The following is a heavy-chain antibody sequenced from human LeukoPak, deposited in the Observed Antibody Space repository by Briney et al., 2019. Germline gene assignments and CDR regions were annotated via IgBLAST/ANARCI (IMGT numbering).Heavy chain of an antibody. V-gene: IGHV4-38-2*02. CDR1: GYSISSGYY. CDR2: IYHSGST. J-gene: IGHJ4*02. Sequence: SETLSLTCTVSGYSISSGYYWGWIRQPPGKGLEWIGSIYHSGSTNYNPSLKSRVTISVDTSKNQFSLKLSSVTAADTAVYYCARDIYGDRGYYFDYWGQGTLVTVSS. CDR3: ARDIYGDRGYYFDY. D-gene: IGHD4-17*01.